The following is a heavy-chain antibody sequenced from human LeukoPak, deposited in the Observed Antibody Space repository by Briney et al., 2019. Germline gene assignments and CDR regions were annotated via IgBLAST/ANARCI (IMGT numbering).Heavy chain of an antibody. V-gene: IGHV3-48*03. CDR1: GFTFSSYE. J-gene: IGHJ4*02. CDR2: ISSSGSTI. CDR3: ARLDTSLQFDY. D-gene: IGHD5-18*01. Sequence: GGYLRLSCAASGFTFSSYEMNWVRQAPGKGLEWVSYISSSGSTIYYADSVKGRFTISRDNAKNSLYLQMNSLRAEDTAVYYCARLDTSLQFDYWGQGTLVTVSS.